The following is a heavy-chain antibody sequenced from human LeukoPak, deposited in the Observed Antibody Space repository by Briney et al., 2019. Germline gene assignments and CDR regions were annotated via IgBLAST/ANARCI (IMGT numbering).Heavy chain of an antibody. D-gene: IGHD2-2*01. Sequence: SETLSPTCTVSGGSVSSGSYCWSWIRQPPGKGLERIGYIYYSGSTNYNPSLKSRVTISVDTSKNQFSLKLSSVTAADTAVYYCARDLLYCSSTSCRLVDGMDVWGKGTTVTVSS. CDR3: ARDLLYCSSTSCRLVDGMDV. V-gene: IGHV4-61*01. J-gene: IGHJ6*04. CDR2: IYYSGST. CDR1: GGSVSSGSYC.